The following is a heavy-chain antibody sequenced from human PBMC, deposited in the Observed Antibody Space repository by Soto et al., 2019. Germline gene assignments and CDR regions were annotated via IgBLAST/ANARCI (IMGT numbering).Heavy chain of an antibody. D-gene: IGHD3-22*01. CDR1: GDSISSSH. V-gene: IGHV4-59*01. J-gene: IGHJ5*02. CDR3: ASSGIVGREVNTWFDP. Sequence: QMQLQESGPGLVKPSETLSLTCTVSGDSISSSHWNWIRQPLGKALEWIGYIHYRGSTNYNPSLKSRLTISVDTSKNPIFLKLNSVTAADTAVYYCASSGIVGREVNTWFDPWGQGTLVTVSS. CDR2: IHYRGST.